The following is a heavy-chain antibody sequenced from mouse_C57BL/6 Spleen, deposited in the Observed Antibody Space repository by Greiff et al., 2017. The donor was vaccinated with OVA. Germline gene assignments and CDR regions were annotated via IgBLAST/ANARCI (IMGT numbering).Heavy chain of an antibody. V-gene: IGHV2-6-1*01. CDR1: GFSLTSYG. Sequence: VQLVESGPGLVAPSQSLSITCTVSGFSLTSYGVHWVRQPPGKGLEWLVVIWSDGSTTYNSALKSRLSISKDHSKDQVFLKMNSLQTDDTAMYYCARHNYYYGSRAMDYWGQGTSVTVSS. CDR3: ARHNYYYGSRAMDY. D-gene: IGHD1-1*01. J-gene: IGHJ4*01. CDR2: IWSDGST.